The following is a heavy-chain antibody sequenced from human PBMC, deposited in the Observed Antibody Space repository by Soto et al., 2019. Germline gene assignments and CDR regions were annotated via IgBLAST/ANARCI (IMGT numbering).Heavy chain of an antibody. V-gene: IGHV4-30-4*01. CDR2: IYYSGST. CDR1: GGSISSGDYY. J-gene: IGHJ4*01. Sequence: QVQLQESGPGLVKPSQTLSLTCTVSGGSISSGDYYWSWIRQPPGKGLEWIGYIYYSGSTYYNPSPQSRLTPAPEESKNQFCMQLRCVVAADTAVYYCGGDLYGDYRYYFDYWGQGTLVTVSS. CDR3: GGDLYGDYRYYFDY. D-gene: IGHD4-17*01.